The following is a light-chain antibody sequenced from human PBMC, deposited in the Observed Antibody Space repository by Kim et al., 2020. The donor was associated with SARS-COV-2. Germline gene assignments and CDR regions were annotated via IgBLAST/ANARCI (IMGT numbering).Light chain of an antibody. V-gene: IGLV2-14*01. CDR2: DVS. CDR1: SSDVGGYNY. Sequence: QSALTQPASVSGSPGQSITISCTGTSSDVGGYNYVSWYQQHPGKAPKLMIYDVSKRPSGVSNRFSGSKSGNTASLTSSGLQAEDEADYYCSSYTSSSTWLFGGGTQLTVL. CDR3: SSYTSSSTWL. J-gene: IGLJ3*02.